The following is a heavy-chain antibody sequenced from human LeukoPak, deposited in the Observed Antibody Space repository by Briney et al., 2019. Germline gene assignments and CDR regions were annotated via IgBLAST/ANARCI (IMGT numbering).Heavy chain of an antibody. Sequence: SEALSLTCTVSGGSISSSSYYWGWIRQPPGKGLEWIGSIYYSGSTYYNPSLKSRVTISVDTSKSQFSLRLTSVTAADTAVYYCARHVRFLEWLSSYYFDYWGQGTLVTVSS. J-gene: IGHJ4*02. CDR1: GGSISSSSYY. CDR3: ARHVRFLEWLSSYYFDY. D-gene: IGHD3-3*01. CDR2: IYYSGST. V-gene: IGHV4-39*01.